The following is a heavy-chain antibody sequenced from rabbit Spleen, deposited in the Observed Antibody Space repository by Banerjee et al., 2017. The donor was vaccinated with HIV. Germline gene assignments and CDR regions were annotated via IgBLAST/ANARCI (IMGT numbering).Heavy chain of an antibody. CDR2: IYTGSGST. Sequence: QSLEESGGDLVQPEGSLTLTCTASGFSFSSSYYMCWVRQAPGKGLEWIGCIYTGSGSTYYASWAKGRFTISKTSSTTVTLQMTSLTAADTATYFCARDTSSSFSSYGMDLWGQGTLVTVS. CDR1: GFSFSSSYY. CDR3: ARDTSSSFSSYGMDL. V-gene: IGHV1S40*01. J-gene: IGHJ3*01. D-gene: IGHD1-1*01.